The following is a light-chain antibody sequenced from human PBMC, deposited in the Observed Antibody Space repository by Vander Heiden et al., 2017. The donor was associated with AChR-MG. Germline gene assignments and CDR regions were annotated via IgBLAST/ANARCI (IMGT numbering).Light chain of an antibody. CDR2: EDN. CDR3: QSYDSSNLWV. J-gene: IGLJ3*02. Sequence: NSMLPQPPPPSQSPRQPVTISCTGSSGSIASNYVQWYQQRPGSAPTTVIYEDNQRPSGVPDRFSGSIDSSSNSASLTISGLKTEDEADYYCQSYDSSNLWVFGGGTKLTVL. V-gene: IGLV6-57*02. CDR1: SGSIASNY.